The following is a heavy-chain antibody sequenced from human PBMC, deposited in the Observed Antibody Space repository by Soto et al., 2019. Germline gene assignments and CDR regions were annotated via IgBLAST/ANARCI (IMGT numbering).Heavy chain of an antibody. D-gene: IGHD2-21*01. J-gene: IGHJ4*02. CDR2: IWYDGSNK. CDR3: ARDLGLGGGAGY. CDR1: GFTFSSYG. V-gene: IGHV3-33*01. Sequence: QVQLVESGGGVVQPGRSLRLSCAASGFTFSSYGMHWVRQAPGKGLEWVAVIWYDGSNKYYADSVKGRFTISRDNSKNTLYLQMNSLRAEDTAVYYCARDLGLGGGAGYWGQGTLVTVSS.